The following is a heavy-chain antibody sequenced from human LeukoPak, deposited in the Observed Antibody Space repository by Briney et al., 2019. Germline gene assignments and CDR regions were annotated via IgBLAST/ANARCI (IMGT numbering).Heavy chain of an antibody. J-gene: IGHJ4*02. D-gene: IGHD1-26*01. CDR3: ARVAGGSYTVDYFDY. CDR2: INHSGST. CDR1: GGSFSGYY. V-gene: IGHV4-34*01. Sequence: PSETLSLTCAVYGGSFSGYYWSWIRQPPGKGLEWIGEINHSGSTNYNPSLKSRVTISVDTSKNQFSLKLSSVTAADTAVYYCARVAGGSYTVDYFDYWGQGTLVTVSS.